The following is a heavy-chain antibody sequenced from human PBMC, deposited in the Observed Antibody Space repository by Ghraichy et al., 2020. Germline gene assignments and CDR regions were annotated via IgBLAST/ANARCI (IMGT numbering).Heavy chain of an antibody. CDR2: IYGDDDN. J-gene: IGHJ6*03. V-gene: IGHV2-5*02. CDR3: VKSIGSGGYWSHQYYYLDV. Sequence: GPTLVKPTQTLTLTCVFSGFSVSTSGVGVGWIRQSPGKALEWLAFIYGDDDNRYSPALKSRLTITKDTSKNQVVFTLTNMGPVDTATYYCVKSIGSGGYWSHQYYYLDVWGKGTTVTVSS. CDR1: GFSVSTSGVG. D-gene: IGHD3-10*01.